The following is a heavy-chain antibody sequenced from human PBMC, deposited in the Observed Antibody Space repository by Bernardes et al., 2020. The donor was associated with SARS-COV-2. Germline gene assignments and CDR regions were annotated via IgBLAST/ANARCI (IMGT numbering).Heavy chain of an antibody. CDR1: DGSISSYTW. CDR3: ARGDGSYSFHS. J-gene: IGHJ4*02. D-gene: IGHD1-26*01. V-gene: IGHV4-4*02. Sequence: SEPLPLTCVVSDGSISSYTWWSCVLQPPGKGLEWIGEIAHSGSTNYNHNPSLKTRITISVDRSNNQFSLNLSSVTAADTAVYYCARGDGSYSFHSWGQGTLVTVSS. CDR2: IAHSGST.